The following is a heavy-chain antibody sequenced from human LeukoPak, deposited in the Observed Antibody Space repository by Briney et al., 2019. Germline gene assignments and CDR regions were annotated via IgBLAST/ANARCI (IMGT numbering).Heavy chain of an antibody. CDR2: IRYDGSNK. CDR1: GFTFSSYG. D-gene: IGHD4-23*01. CDR3: AKEDNYGGKPFDY. V-gene: IGHV3-30*02. Sequence: PGGSLRLSCAASGFTFSSYGMHWVRQAPGQGLEWVAFIRYDGSNKYYADSVKGRFTISRDNSKNTLYLQMNGLRAEDTAVYYCAKEDNYGGKPFDYWGQGTLVTVSS. J-gene: IGHJ4*02.